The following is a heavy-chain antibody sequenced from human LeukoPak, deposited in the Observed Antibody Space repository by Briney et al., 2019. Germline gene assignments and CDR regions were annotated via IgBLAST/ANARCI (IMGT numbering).Heavy chain of an antibody. CDR1: GGSISSHY. Sequence: SETLSLTCTVSGGSISSHYWSWIRQPPGKGLEWIGYIYYSGSTNYNPSLKSRLTISVDTSKNQFSLKLSSVTAADTAVYYCARESGSGSYYGFDAFDIWGQGTMVTVSS. CDR3: ARESGSGSYYGFDAFDI. V-gene: IGHV4-59*11. D-gene: IGHD1-26*01. CDR2: IYYSGST. J-gene: IGHJ3*02.